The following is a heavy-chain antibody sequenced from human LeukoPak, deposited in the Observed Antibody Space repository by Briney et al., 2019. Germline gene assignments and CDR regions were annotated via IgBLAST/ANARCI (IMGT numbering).Heavy chain of an antibody. CDR3: AKARTSTGGYHFDY. Sequence: GGSLRLSCAASGFTFSSYGMHWVRQAPGKGLEWVAVISYDGSNKYYADSVKGRFTISRDNSKNTLYLQMNSLRAEDTAVYYCAKARTSTGGYHFDYWGQRTPVTVSS. CDR1: GFTFSSYG. J-gene: IGHJ4*02. CDR2: ISYDGSNK. V-gene: IGHV3-30*18. D-gene: IGHD2-8*02.